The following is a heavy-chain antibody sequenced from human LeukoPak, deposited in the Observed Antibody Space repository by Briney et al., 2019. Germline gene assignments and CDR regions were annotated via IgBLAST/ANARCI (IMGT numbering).Heavy chain of an antibody. Sequence: SVKVSCKASGYTFTSYYMHWVRQAPGQGLEWMGRIIPILGIANYAQKFQGRVTITADKSTSTAYMELSSLRSEDTAVYYCARDSRYSSSWSGYWGQGTLVTVSS. CDR3: ARDSRYSSSWSGY. V-gene: IGHV1-69*04. J-gene: IGHJ4*02. D-gene: IGHD6-13*01. CDR2: IIPILGIA. CDR1: GYTFTSYY.